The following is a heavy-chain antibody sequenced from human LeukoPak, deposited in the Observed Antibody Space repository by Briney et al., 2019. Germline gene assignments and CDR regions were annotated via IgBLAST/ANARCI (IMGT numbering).Heavy chain of an antibody. Sequence: GGSLRLSCAASGFTFSSYGMHWVRQAPGKGLEWVAVISYDGSNKYYADSVKGRFTISRDNSKNTLYLQMNSLRAEDTAVYYCARVRSDYYDSSGFLDAFDIWGQGTMVTVSS. CDR2: ISYDGSNK. D-gene: IGHD3-22*01. CDR3: ARVRSDYYDSSGFLDAFDI. J-gene: IGHJ3*02. V-gene: IGHV3-30*19. CDR1: GFTFSSYG.